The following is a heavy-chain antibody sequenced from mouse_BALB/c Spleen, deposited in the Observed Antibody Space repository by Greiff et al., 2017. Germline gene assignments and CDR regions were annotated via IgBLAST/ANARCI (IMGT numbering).Heavy chain of an antibody. D-gene: IGHD1-1*02. CDR2: ISSGGSYT. CDR3: ARVGNYAMDY. J-gene: IGHJ4*01. Sequence: VHLVESGGGLVKPGGSLKLSCAASGFTFSSYAMSWVRQSPEKRLEWVAEISSGGSYTYYPDTVTGRFTISRDNAKNTLYLEMSSLRSEDTAMYYCARVGNYAMDYWGQGTSVTVSS. V-gene: IGHV5-9-4*01. CDR1: GFTFSSYA.